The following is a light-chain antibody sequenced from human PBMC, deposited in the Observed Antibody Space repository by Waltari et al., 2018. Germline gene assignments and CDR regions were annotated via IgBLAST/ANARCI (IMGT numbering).Light chain of an antibody. J-gene: IGLJ3*02. V-gene: IGLV2-18*02. Sequence: QQPPRTVPKLMIYEVTHRPSGVPDRFSGSKSGNTASLTISGLQAEDEADYYCSSFTSSNTWVFGGGTKLTVL. CDR2: EVT. CDR3: SSFTSSNTWV.